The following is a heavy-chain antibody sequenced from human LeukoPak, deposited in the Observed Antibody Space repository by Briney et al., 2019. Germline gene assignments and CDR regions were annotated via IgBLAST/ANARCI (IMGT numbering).Heavy chain of an antibody. CDR1: GFTFSSYW. D-gene: IGHD5-18*01. CDR2: INSDGSST. J-gene: IGHJ2*01. V-gene: IGHV3-74*01. CDR3: AMGDTAMAYWYFDL. Sequence: PGGSLRLSCGASGFTFSSYWMHWVRQAPGKGLVWVSRINSDGSSTSYADSVKGRFTISRDNAKNTLYLQMNSLRAEDTAVYYCAMGDTAMAYWYFDLWGRGTLVTVSS.